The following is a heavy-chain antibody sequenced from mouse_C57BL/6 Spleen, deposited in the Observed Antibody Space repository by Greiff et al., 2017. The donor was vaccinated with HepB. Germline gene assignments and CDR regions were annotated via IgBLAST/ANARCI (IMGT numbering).Heavy chain of an antibody. V-gene: IGHV5-9-1*02. CDR2: ISSGGDYI. J-gene: IGHJ3*01. CDR1: GFTFSSYA. Sequence: EVQLVESGAGLVKPGGSLKLSCAASGFTFSSYAMSWVRQTPEKRLEWVAYISSGGDYIYYADTVKGRFTISRDNARNTLYLQMSSLKSEDTAMYYCTREGVNTTPLWGQGTLVTVSA. D-gene: IGHD1-1*01. CDR3: TREGVNTTPL.